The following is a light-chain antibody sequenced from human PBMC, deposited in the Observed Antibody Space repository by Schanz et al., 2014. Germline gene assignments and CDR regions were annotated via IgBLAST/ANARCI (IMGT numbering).Light chain of an antibody. CDR2: GAS. CDR3: QQYYDTPYT. Sequence: EIVLTQSPGTLSLSPGERATLSCRASQSVSSNLAWYQQKPGQAPRLLIYGASTRATGIPARFSGSGSGTHFTLTINSLQAEDVAVYYCQQYYDTPYTFGQGTRLEI. V-gene: IGKV3-15*01. CDR1: QSVSSN. J-gene: IGKJ2*01.